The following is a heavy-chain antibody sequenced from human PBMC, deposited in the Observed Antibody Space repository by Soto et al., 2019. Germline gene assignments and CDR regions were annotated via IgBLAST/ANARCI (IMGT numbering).Heavy chain of an antibody. CDR1: GYTFTGYY. CDR2: INPNSGGT. CDR3: AGGIVVVPAATVGLDV. Sequence: ASVKVSCKASGYTFTGYYMHWVRQAPGQGLEWMGWINPNSGGTNYAQKFQGRVTMTRDTSISTAYMELRRLRSDDTAVYYCAGGIVVVPAATVGLDVWGQGTTVTVSS. D-gene: IGHD2-2*01. J-gene: IGHJ6*02. V-gene: IGHV1-2*02.